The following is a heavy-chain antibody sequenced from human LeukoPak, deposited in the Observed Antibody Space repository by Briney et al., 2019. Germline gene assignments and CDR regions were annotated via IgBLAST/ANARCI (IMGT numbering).Heavy chain of an antibody. D-gene: IGHD3-22*01. J-gene: IGHJ4*02. CDR2: ISGSGGST. Sequence: GGSLRLSCAASGFTFSSYAMSWVRQAPGKGLEWVSAISGSGGSTYYADSVKGRFTISRDNSKNTLYLQMNSLRAEDTAVYYCAKDPDYYYDSSGYYSNEDYFDYWGQGTLVTVSS. CDR3: AKDPDYYYDSSGYYSNEDYFDY. CDR1: GFTFSSYA. V-gene: IGHV3-23*01.